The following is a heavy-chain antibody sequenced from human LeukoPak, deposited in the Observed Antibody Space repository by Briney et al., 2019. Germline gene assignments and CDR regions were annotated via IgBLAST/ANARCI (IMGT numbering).Heavy chain of an antibody. D-gene: IGHD6-13*01. CDR2: INHSGST. Sequence: SETLSLTCAVDGGSSRGYYWSWIRQPPGKGLGWIGEINHSGSTNYNPSLKSRVTISVDTSKNQFYLKLSSVTAADTAVYYCARGEAAAAADWYFDLWGRGTLVTVSS. V-gene: IGHV4-34*01. CDR3: ARGEAAAAADWYFDL. J-gene: IGHJ2*01. CDR1: GGSSRGYY.